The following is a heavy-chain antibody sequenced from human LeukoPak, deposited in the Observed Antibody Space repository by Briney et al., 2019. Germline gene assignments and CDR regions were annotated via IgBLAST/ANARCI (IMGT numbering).Heavy chain of an antibody. Sequence: SETLSLTCTVPGGSISSSSYFWGWIRQPPGKGLEWIGSIYYSGSTYYNPSLKSRVTISVDTSKNQFSLKLTSVTASDTAVYYCARHRFGGFYYFDYWGQGTLVTVPS. CDR1: GGSISSSSYF. V-gene: IGHV4-39*01. CDR2: IYYSGST. CDR3: ARHRFGGFYYFDY. D-gene: IGHD3-10*01. J-gene: IGHJ4*02.